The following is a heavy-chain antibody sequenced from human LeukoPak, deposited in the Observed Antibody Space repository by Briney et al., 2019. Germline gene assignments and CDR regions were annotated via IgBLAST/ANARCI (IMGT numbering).Heavy chain of an antibody. Sequence: PSETLSLTCTVSGGSISSSSYYWGWIRQPPGRGLEWIGSIYYSGSTYYNPSLKSRVTISVDTSKNQFSLKLSSVTAADTAVYYCAVGLYGAPHLYWGQGTLVTVSS. D-gene: IGHD4-17*01. V-gene: IGHV4-39*01. CDR2: IYYSGST. CDR3: AVGLYGAPHLY. CDR1: GGSISSSSYY. J-gene: IGHJ4*02.